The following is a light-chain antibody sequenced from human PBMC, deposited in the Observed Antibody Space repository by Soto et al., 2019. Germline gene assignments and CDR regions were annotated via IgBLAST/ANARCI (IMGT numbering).Light chain of an antibody. Sequence: AIRMTQSPSSLSASPGDRVTITCRASQDISSYLAWYQQKPGKAPKLLIYEASSLDVGVPSRFSGSGSGTDFTLTISSLQPEDFATYYCQQANSFPITFGQGTRLEIK. J-gene: IGKJ5*01. CDR1: QDISSY. CDR3: QQANSFPIT. CDR2: EAS. V-gene: IGKV1-8*01.